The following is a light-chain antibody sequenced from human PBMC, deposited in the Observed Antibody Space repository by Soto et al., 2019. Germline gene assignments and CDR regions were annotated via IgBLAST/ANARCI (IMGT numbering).Light chain of an antibody. CDR1: QTISHW. Sequence: DIQMTQSPSALSAPVGDRVTITCRASQTISHWVAWYQLKPGRAPKILIYKASNLQSGVPSRFSGSGSGTESTLTISSLQPDDFATYYCQQYDSYPLTFGGGTMVEIK. CDR2: KAS. CDR3: QQYDSYPLT. V-gene: IGKV1-5*03. J-gene: IGKJ4*01.